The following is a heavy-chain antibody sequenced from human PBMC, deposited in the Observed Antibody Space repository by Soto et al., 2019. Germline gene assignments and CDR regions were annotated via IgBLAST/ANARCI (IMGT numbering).Heavy chain of an antibody. J-gene: IGHJ4*02. CDR2: ISGSGGIT. V-gene: IGHV3-23*01. Sequence: EVQLLESGGGLVQPGGSLRLSCAASGFTFSNYAMTWVRQAPGKGLEWVSFISGSGGITYYADSVKGRFTISRDNSKNTLYLQMHSLRAEDTAIYYCEKDANWEDHYWGQGTLVTLSS. CDR1: GFTFSNYA. D-gene: IGHD1-1*01. CDR3: EKDANWEDHY.